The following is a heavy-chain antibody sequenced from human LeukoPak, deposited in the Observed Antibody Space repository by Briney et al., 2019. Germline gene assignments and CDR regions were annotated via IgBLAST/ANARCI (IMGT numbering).Heavy chain of an antibody. CDR3: AAEVISSDNWFDP. V-gene: IGHV1-58*02. J-gene: IGHJ5*02. CDR1: GFTFTSSA. CDR2: IVVGSGNT. Sequence: GASVTVSCKASGFTFTSSAMQWVRQARGQRLEWIGWIVVGSGNTNYAQKFQERVTITRDMSTSTAYMELSSLRSEDTAVYYCAAEVISSDNWFDPWGQGTLVTVSS. D-gene: IGHD3-22*01.